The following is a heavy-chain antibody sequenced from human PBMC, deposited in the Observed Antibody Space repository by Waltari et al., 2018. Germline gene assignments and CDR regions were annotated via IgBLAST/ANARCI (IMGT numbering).Heavy chain of an antibody. J-gene: IGHJ4*02. CDR2: IYTSGST. V-gene: IGHV4-4*07. Sequence: QVQLQESGPGLVKPSETLSLTCTVSGDSISSYYWSWIRQPAGKGLEWIGRIYTSGSTNYNPALKSRVTMSVDTSKNQFSLKLSSVTAADTAVYYCARGGSSGWYGRFDYWGQGTLVTVSS. D-gene: IGHD6-19*01. CDR1: GDSISSYY. CDR3: ARGGSSGWYGRFDY.